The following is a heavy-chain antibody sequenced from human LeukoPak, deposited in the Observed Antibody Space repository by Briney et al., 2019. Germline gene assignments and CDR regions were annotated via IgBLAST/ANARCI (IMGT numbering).Heavy chain of an antibody. Sequence: SETLSLTCSVSGGSVNSFFWSWIRQSPGKPLEWIAYITYSGSANYKPSLKSRVTISLDTSKNQVSLRLTSVTAADTAVYYCARVPYSDRIEFCYTDVWGKGTTVTVSS. CDR3: ARVPYSDRIEFCYTDV. CDR2: ITYSGSA. D-gene: IGHD6-13*01. J-gene: IGHJ6*03. CDR1: GGSVNSFF. V-gene: IGHV4-59*02.